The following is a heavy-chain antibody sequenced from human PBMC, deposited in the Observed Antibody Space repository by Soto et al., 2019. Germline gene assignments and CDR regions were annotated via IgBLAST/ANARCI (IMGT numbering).Heavy chain of an antibody. CDR1: GFSFGPSW. CDR3: ARDVGPITIFGEALSGYFDF. V-gene: IGHV3-7*03. J-gene: IGHJ4*02. D-gene: IGHD3-3*01. CDR2: IKQDGSER. Sequence: EVQLVESGGGLVQPGGSLRLSCAVSGFSFGPSWMSWSRQAPGKGLEWRASIKQDGSERYYLDSVKGRFTISRDNAKDSLSLQMNSLRGEDTAFYYCARDVGPITIFGEALSGYFDFWGQGTLVTVSS.